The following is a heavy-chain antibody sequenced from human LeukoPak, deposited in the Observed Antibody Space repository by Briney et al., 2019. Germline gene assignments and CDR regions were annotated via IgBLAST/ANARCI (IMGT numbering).Heavy chain of an antibody. CDR2: ISGDGGST. CDR3: SKDNAAAAVKGEFDY. CDR1: GFTFDDYA. J-gene: IGHJ4*02. D-gene: IGHD6-13*01. V-gene: IGHV3-43*02. Sequence: GGSLRLSCAASGFTFDDYAMHWVRQAPGQGLEWVSLISGDGGSTYYAHSVKGRFTISRDNSKNSLYLQMNSLRTEDTALYYCSKDNAAAAVKGEFDYWGQGTLVTVSS.